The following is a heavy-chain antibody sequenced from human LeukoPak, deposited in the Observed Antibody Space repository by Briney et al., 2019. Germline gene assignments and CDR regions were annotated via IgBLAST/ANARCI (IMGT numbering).Heavy chain of an antibody. CDR3: VAGSGWLGET. CDR1: GFTFSTYW. CDR2: MKQDGSER. Sequence: GGSLRLSCAASGFTFSTYWMSWVRQAPGKGLEWVAIMKQDGSERYYVDSVKGRFTISRDNAKNSLYLQMNSLRAEDTAVYYCVAGSGWLGETWGRGTLVTVSS. J-gene: IGHJ5*02. D-gene: IGHD6-19*01. V-gene: IGHV3-7*01.